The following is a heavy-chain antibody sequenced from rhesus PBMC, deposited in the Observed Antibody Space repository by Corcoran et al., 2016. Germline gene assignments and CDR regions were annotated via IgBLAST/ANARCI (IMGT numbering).Heavy chain of an antibody. CDR1: GYSISSGYY. V-gene: IGHV4S14*01. CDR2: SYGSGGSN. Sequence: QVQLQESGPGLVKPSETLSLTCAVSGYSISSGYYWGWIRQPPGKGLEWIGSSYGSGGSNYLNPSLTIRVTLSVDTSKNQFSLKLSSVTAADTAVYYCARVGSSWSEWDTVGTEWYFDLWGPGTPITISS. D-gene: IGHD5-42*01. CDR3: ARVGSSWSEWDTVGTEWYFDL. J-gene: IGHJ2*01.